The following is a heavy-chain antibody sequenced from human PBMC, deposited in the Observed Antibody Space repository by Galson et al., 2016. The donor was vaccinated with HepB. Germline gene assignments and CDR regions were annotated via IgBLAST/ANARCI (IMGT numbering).Heavy chain of an antibody. CDR1: GFTFSSYW. Sequence: SLRLSCAVSGFTFSSYWMHWVRQAPGKGLVWVSRISPDGRSTSYADSVKGRFTISRDNAKNTLYLQMNSLRAEDTAVYYCARVDLYNKPTGYWGQGILVTVSS. J-gene: IGHJ4*02. CDR3: ARVDLYNKPTGY. V-gene: IGHV3-74*01. D-gene: IGHD1-1*01. CDR2: ISPDGRST.